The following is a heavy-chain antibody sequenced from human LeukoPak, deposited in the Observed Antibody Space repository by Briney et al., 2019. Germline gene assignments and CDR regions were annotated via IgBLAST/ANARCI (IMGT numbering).Heavy chain of an antibody. CDR1: GYSISSGHY. Sequence: SETLSLTCTVSGYSISSGHYWGWIRQPPGKGLEWIGSIYHSGSTYYNPSLKSRVTISVDTSKNQFSLKLSSVTAADTAVYYCARANSGYDLGYWGQGTLVTVSS. CDR3: ARANSGYDLGY. V-gene: IGHV4-38-2*02. J-gene: IGHJ4*02. CDR2: IYHSGST. D-gene: IGHD5-12*01.